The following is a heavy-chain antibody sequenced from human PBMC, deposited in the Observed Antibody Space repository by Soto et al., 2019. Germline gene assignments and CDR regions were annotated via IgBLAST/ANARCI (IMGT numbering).Heavy chain of an antibody. D-gene: IGHD3-22*01. CDR1: GFTVSSNY. CDR3: ARDPSRYYYDSSGHWYFEL. V-gene: IGHV3-53*02. J-gene: IGHJ2*01. Sequence: EVQLVETGGGLIQPGGSLRLSCAASGFTVSSNYMSWVRQAPGKGLEWVSVIYSGGSTYYADSVKGRFTISRDNSKNTLYLQMNSLRAEDTAVYYCARDPSRYYYDSSGHWYFELWGRGTLVTVSS. CDR2: IYSGGST.